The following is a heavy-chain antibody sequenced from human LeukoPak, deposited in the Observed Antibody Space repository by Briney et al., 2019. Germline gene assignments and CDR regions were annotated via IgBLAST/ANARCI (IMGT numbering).Heavy chain of an antibody. D-gene: IGHD3-16*01. CDR3: ARATYYDYVWGSYENGYFDY. CDR2: IIPIFGTA. V-gene: IGHV1-69*13. J-gene: IGHJ4*02. Sequence: SVTVSCKASGGTFSSYAISWVRQAPGQGLEWMGGIIPIFGTANYAQKFQGRVTITADESTSTAYMELSSLRSEDTAVYYCARATYYDYVWGSYENGYFDYWGQGTLVTVSS. CDR1: GGTFSSYA.